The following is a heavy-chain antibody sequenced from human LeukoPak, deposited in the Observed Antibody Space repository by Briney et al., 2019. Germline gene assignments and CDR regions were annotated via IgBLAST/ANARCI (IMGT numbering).Heavy chain of an antibody. CDR1: RFPFISYN. V-gene: IGHV3-48*02. Sequence: GGSLRLSCAAPRFPFISYNMNWIRRTPGKGLEWVSYISSDSRTIYYAGSVKGRFTISRDNARNSLYLQMNSLRDEDTAVYYCASNGDPYYFDNWGQGALVTVSS. D-gene: IGHD7-27*01. CDR2: ISSDSRTI. CDR3: ASNGDPYYFDN. J-gene: IGHJ4*02.